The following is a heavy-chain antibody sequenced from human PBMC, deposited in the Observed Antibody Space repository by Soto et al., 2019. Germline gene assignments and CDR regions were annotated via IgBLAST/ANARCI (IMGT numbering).Heavy chain of an antibody. Sequence: SVKVSCTASGGTFSSYAISCVRQAPGQGLEWMGGIIPIFGTANYAQKFQGRVTITADESTSTAYMELSSLRSEDTAVYYCARGLGRYFDWLSRLDYWGQGTLVTVSS. V-gene: IGHV1-69*13. CDR2: IIPIFGTA. J-gene: IGHJ4*02. CDR3: ARGLGRYFDWLSRLDY. CDR1: GGTFSSYA. D-gene: IGHD3-9*01.